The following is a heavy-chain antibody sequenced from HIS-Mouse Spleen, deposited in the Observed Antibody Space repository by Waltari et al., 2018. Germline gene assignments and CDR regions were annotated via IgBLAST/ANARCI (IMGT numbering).Heavy chain of an antibody. CDR3: AREIPYSSSWYDWYFDL. CDR1: GGSISSSSYY. J-gene: IGHJ2*01. V-gene: IGHV4-39*07. D-gene: IGHD6-13*01. CDR2: IYYSGRP. Sequence: QLQLQESGPGLVKPSETLSLTCTVSGGSISSSSYYWGWIRQPPGKGLEWIGSIYYSGRPSYNPSLKSRVTLAVYTSKNQCSLKLSSVTAADTAVYYCAREIPYSSSWYDWYFDLWGRGTLVTVSS.